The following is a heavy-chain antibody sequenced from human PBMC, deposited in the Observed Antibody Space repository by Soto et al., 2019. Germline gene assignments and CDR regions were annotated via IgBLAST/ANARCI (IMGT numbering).Heavy chain of an antibody. Sequence: ASVKVSCKVSGYTLTELSMHWVRQAPGKGLEWMGGFDPEDGETIYAQKFQGRVTMTEDTSTDTAYMELSSLRSEDTAVYYCAILVGGWNYDWFDPWGQGTLVTVSS. J-gene: IGHJ5*02. V-gene: IGHV1-24*01. CDR2: FDPEDGET. CDR1: GYTLTELS. D-gene: IGHD1-7*01. CDR3: AILVGGWNYDWFDP.